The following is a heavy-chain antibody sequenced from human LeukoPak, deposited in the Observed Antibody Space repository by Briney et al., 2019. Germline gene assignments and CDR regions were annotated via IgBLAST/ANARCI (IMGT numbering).Heavy chain of an antibody. CDR1: GFTFSSYA. CDR3: AKVGFSEMEWLLYSDH. J-gene: IGHJ4*02. D-gene: IGHD3-3*01. V-gene: IGHV3-30-3*01. Sequence: GGSLRLSCAASGFTFSSYAMHWVRQAPGKGLEWVAVISYDGGNKYYADSVKGRFTISRDNSKNTLYLQMNSLRAEDTAVYYCAKVGFSEMEWLLYSDHWGQGTLVTVSS. CDR2: ISYDGGNK.